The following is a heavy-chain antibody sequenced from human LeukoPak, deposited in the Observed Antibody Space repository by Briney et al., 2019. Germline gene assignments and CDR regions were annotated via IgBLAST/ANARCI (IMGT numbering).Heavy chain of an antibody. CDR2: IKQDGSQK. Sequence: GGSLRLSCAASGFPFSSYWMSWVREAPGKGLGWVANIKQDGSQKYYVDSVRGRFTISRDNAENSLYLQMNSLTAEDTAVYYCARLYCSGASCYANLDYWGQGTLVAVSS. J-gene: IGHJ4*02. CDR3: ARLYCSGASCYANLDY. CDR1: GFPFSSYW. D-gene: IGHD2-15*01. V-gene: IGHV3-7*04.